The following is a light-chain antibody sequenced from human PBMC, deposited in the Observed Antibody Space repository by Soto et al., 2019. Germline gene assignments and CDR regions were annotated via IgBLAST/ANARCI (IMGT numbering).Light chain of an antibody. CDR3: CSYAGNSTFV. J-gene: IGLJ2*01. CDR1: SSDVGGYNY. V-gene: IGLV2-11*01. Sequence: QSALTQPRSVSGSPGQSVTISCTGTSSDVGGYNYVSWYQQHPGKAPKLMIYAVSTRPSGVPDRFSGSKSGNTASLTISGLQAEDESDYYCCSYAGNSTFVFGGGTKLTVL. CDR2: AVS.